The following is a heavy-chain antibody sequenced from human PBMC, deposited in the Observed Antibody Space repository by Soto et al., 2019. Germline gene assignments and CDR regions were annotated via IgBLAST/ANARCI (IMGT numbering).Heavy chain of an antibody. CDR3: ARLYSRSRGFFDY. D-gene: IGHD6-13*01. CDR1: GGSMSSYC. Sequence: SETLSLTCTVSGGSMSSYCWTWIRQPPGKGLEWHGYIYYSGTTNDNPSFKARGLISVDTSKNQFSLKLSSLTAPDSAVYYCARLYSRSRGFFDYWGRGTLVTVSS. V-gene: IGHV4-59*01. CDR2: IYYSGTT. J-gene: IGHJ4*02.